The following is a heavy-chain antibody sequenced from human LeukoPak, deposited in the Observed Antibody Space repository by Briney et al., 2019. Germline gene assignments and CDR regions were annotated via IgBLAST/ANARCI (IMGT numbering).Heavy chain of an antibody. D-gene: IGHD5-18*01. CDR3: ARSRGYSYDDLPFDY. Sequence: SETLSLTCTVSGGSISSSSYYWGWIRQPPGKGLEWIGIIYYSGSTYYNPSLKSRVTISVDTSKNQFSLKLSSVTAADTAVYYCARSRGYSYDDLPFDYWGQGTLITVSS. CDR2: IYYSGST. J-gene: IGHJ4*02. V-gene: IGHV4-39*01. CDR1: GGSISSSSYY.